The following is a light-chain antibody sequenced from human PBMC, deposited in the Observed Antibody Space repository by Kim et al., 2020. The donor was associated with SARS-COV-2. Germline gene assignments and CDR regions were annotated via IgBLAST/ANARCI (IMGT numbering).Light chain of an antibody. Sequence: SASVGDRVTITCRASQSISTYLNWYQQRPGKAPKLLIYAASSLQSGVPSRFSGIGSGTDFTLTISSLQPEDFATYYCQQYYKNLYTFGQGTKLEI. CDR3: QQYYKNLYT. J-gene: IGKJ2*01. CDR1: QSISTY. CDR2: AAS. V-gene: IGKV1-39*01.